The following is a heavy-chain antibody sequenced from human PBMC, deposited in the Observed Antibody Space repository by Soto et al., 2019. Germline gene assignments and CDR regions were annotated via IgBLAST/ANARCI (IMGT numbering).Heavy chain of an antibody. CDR2: INHSGST. V-gene: IGHV4-34*01. D-gene: IGHD4-4*01. CDR3: ARRKWILPYRYYFDY. J-gene: IGHJ4*02. Sequence: QVQLQQWGAGLLKPSETLSLTCAVYGGSFSGYYWSWIRQPPGKGLEWIGEINHSGSTNYNPSLKSRVTISVDTSKNQFSLKLSSVTAADTAVYYYARRKWILPYRYYFDYWGQGTLVTVSS. CDR1: GGSFSGYY.